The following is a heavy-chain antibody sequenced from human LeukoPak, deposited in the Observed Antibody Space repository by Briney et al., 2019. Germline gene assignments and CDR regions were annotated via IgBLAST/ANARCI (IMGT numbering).Heavy chain of an antibody. CDR1: GFTFSSYW. CDR2: IKQDGSEK. D-gene: IGHD1-1*01. V-gene: IGHV3-7*01. Sequence: PGGSLRLSCEASGFTFSSYWMSWVRQAPGKGLEWVANIKQDGSEKYYVDSVKGRFTISRDNAKNSLYLQMNSLRAEDTAVYYCARTERGYGRDYWGQGTLVTVSS. CDR3: ARTERGYGRDY. J-gene: IGHJ4*02.